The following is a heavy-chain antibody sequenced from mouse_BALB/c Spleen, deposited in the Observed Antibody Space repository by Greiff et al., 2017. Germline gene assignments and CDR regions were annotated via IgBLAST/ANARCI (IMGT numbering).Heavy chain of an antibody. CDR3: ARDYDYDGYCYFDV. CDR1: GFTFSSYA. D-gene: IGHD2-4*01. Sequence: EVKVVESGGGLVKPGGSLKLSCAASGFTFSSYAMSWVRQSPEKRLEWVAEISSGGSYTYYPDTVTGRFTISRDNAKNTLYLEMSSLRSEDTAMYYCARDYDYDGYCYFDVWGAGTTVTVSS. J-gene: IGHJ1*01. V-gene: IGHV5-9-4*01. CDR2: ISSGGSYT.